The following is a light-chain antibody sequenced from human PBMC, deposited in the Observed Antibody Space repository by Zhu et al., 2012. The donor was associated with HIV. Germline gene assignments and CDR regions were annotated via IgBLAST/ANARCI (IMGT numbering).Light chain of an antibody. CDR2: GAS. CDR1: QSVSSSY. CDR3: QQYGNSPVT. J-gene: IGKJ5*01. Sequence: EIVLTQFPGTLSLSPGERATLSCRASQSVSSSYLAWYQQKPGQAPRLLIYGASSRATGIPDRFSGSGSGTDFTLTISRLEPEDFAVYYCQQYGNSPVTFGQGTRLEIK. V-gene: IGKV3-20*01.